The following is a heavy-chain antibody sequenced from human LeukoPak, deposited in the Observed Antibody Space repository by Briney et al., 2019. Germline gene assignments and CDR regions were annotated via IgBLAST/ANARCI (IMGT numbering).Heavy chain of an antibody. D-gene: IGHD2-21*02. J-gene: IGHJ6*03. CDR3: ARSQVTAIPYYYYYYMDV. CDR1: GYTFTGYY. CDR2: INPNSGGT. Sequence: ASVKVSCKASGYTFTGYYMHWVRQAPGQGLEWMGWINPNSGGTNYAQKFQGRVTMTRDTSISTAYMELSRLRSDDTAVYYCARSQVTAIPYYYYYYMDVWGKGTTVTVSS. V-gene: IGHV1-2*02.